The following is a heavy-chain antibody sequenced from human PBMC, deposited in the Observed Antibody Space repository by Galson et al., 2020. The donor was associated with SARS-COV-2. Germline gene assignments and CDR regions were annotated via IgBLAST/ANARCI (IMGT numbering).Heavy chain of an antibody. CDR3: ASRTDIGAAGVFQH. Sequence: GGSLRLSCSGSGFTFRSYAMNWVRQAPGKGLEWVAYISFSSSTIYYADSVKGRFTISRDNAKDSLYLQMTSLRAEDTAVYYCASRTDIGAAGVFQHWGQGTMVTVSS. D-gene: IGHD6-13*01. J-gene: IGHJ1*01. CDR2: ISFSSSTI. V-gene: IGHV3-48*04. CDR1: GFTFRSYA.